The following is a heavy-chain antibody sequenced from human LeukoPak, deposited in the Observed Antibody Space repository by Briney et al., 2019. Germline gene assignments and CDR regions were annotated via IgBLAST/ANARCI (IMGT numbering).Heavy chain of an antibody. CDR1: GFSFTNYW. V-gene: IGHV3-74*01. CDR2: VDNDGSDT. Sequence: GGSLRLSCVASGFSFTNYWMHWVRQSPGKGLQWVSRVDNDGSDTIYADSVRGRFTISRDNAQNTVFLQMNSLRVEDTAVYYCARGGYGHGFDIWGRGTMVTVSS. CDR3: ARGGYGHGFDI. D-gene: IGHD5-12*01. J-gene: IGHJ3*02.